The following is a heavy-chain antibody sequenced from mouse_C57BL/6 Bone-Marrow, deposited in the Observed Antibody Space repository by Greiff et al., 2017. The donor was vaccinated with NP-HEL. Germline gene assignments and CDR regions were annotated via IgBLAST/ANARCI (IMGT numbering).Heavy chain of an antibody. J-gene: IGHJ4*01. V-gene: IGHV1-76*01. CDR2: IYPGSGNT. CDR3: AVIYYDYGYYAMDY. Sequence: VQLQESGAELVRPGASVKLSCKASGYTFTDYYINWVKQRPGQGLEWIARIYPGSGNTYYNEKFKGKATLTAEKSSSTAYMQLSSLTSEDSAVYFCAVIYYDYGYYAMDYWGQGTSVTVSS. D-gene: IGHD2-4*01. CDR1: GYTFTDYY.